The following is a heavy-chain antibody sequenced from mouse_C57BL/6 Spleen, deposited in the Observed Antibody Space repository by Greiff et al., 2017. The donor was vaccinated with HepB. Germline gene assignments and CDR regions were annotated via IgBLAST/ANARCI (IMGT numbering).Heavy chain of an antibody. J-gene: IGHJ3*01. Sequence: QVQLKQPGTELVKPGASVKLSCKASGYTFTSYWMHWVKQRPGQGLEWIGNINPSNGGTNYNEKFKSKATLTVDKSSSTAYMQLSSLTSEDSAVYYCARPLYYDYAWFAYWGQGTLVTVSA. D-gene: IGHD2-4*01. CDR3: ARPLYYDYAWFAY. CDR2: INPSNGGT. V-gene: IGHV1-53*01. CDR1: GYTFTSYW.